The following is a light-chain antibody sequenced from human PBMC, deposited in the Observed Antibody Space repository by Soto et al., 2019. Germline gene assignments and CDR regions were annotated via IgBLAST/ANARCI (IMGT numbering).Light chain of an antibody. Sequence: EIVMTQSPGTLSLSPGERATLYCRASQSVSSRLAWYQQKPGQAPRLLIYGASNRATGIPDRFSGSGSGTDFTLTISRLEPEDFAVYYCQQYGSSPTFGQGTKVDIK. CDR2: GAS. CDR3: QQYGSSPT. V-gene: IGKV3-20*01. J-gene: IGKJ1*01. CDR1: QSVSSR.